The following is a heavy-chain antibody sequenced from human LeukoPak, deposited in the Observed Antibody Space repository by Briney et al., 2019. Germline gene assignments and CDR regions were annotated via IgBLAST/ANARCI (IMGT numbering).Heavy chain of an antibody. CDR3: ARNYDSSGYTAFGY. J-gene: IGHJ4*02. CDR2: MFHSGTT. D-gene: IGHD3-22*01. CDR1: GASITTYY. Sequence: SETLSLTCTVSGASITTYYWSWIRQPPGKGLEWIGYMFHSGTTNYNPSLKSRVTISVDTSKNQFSLKLSSVTAADTAVYYCARNYDSSGYTAFGYWGRGTLVTVSS. V-gene: IGHV4-59*01.